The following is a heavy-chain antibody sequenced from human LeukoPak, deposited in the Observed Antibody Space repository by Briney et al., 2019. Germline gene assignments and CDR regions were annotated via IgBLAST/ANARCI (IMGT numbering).Heavy chain of an antibody. V-gene: IGHV3-74*01. J-gene: IGHJ4*02. Sequence: GGSLRHSCAASGFTFSNYLMYWVRQAPGKGLVWVAHIKSDGNITNYADSVKGRFTISRDNAKNTLFLQMNSLRAEDTAVYYCGRSGDFWSGSGVAYWGQGTLVTVSS. CDR3: GRSGDFWSGSGVAY. CDR1: GFTFSNYL. D-gene: IGHD3-3*01. CDR2: IKSDGNIT.